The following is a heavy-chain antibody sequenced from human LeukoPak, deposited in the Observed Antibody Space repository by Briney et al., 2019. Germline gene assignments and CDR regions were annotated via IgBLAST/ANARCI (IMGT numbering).Heavy chain of an antibody. CDR1: GGSISSSSYY. CDR2: IYYSGST. J-gene: IGHJ5*02. Sequence: PSETLSLTCTVSGGSISSSSYYWGWIRQPPGKGREWIGYIYYSGSTYYNPSLKSRVTISVDTSKNQFSLKLSSVTAADTAVYYCARTANPSLGSCSGGRCLTWGQGPLVTVSS. CDR3: ARTANPSLGSCSGGRCLT. D-gene: IGHD2-15*01. V-gene: IGHV4-31*03.